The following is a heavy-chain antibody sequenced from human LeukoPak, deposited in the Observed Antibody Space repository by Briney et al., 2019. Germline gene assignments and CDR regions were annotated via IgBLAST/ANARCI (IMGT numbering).Heavy chain of an antibody. CDR1: GYTFTGYY. CDR3: ARANPGIYYFDC. D-gene: IGHD1-14*01. CDR2: INPNIGGT. V-gene: IGHV1-2*02. Sequence: ASLKVSCTASGYTFTGYYMHWVRQAHGQGLDLMGWINPNIGGTNYAQNFQGRVTMTRDTSLSTAYMELSRLRSDDTAVYYCARANPGIYYFDCWGQGTLVTVSS. J-gene: IGHJ4*02.